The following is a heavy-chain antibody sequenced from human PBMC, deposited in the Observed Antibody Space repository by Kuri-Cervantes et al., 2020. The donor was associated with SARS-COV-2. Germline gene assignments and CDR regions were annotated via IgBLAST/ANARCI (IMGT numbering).Heavy chain of an antibody. D-gene: IGHD6-13*01. Sequence: ASVKVSCKASGYTFTGYDINWVRQATGQGLEWMGWMNPNSGNTGYAQKFQGRVTMTRNTSISTAYMELSSLRSEDTAVYYCARRFYGSSWHNYYYYGMDVWGQGTTVTVSS. V-gene: IGHV1-8*01. J-gene: IGHJ6*02. CDR2: MNPNSGNT. CDR1: GYTFTGYD. CDR3: ARRFYGSSWHNYYYYGMDV.